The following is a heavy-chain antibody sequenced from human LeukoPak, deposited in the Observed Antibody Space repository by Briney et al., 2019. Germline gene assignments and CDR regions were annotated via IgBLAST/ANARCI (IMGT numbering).Heavy chain of an antibody. CDR1: GFTFTSYS. CDR3: VRDGQGSTPLDY. CDR2: ISTDGSRP. Sequence: GGSLRLSCAASGFTFTSYSMNWVRQAPGKGLVWVSGISTDGSRPRYADSVNGRFTISRDNAKNTLYLQMNSLRAEGTAVYFCVRDGQGSTPLDYWGQGTLVTVSS. J-gene: IGHJ4*02. D-gene: IGHD2-15*01. V-gene: IGHV3-74*01.